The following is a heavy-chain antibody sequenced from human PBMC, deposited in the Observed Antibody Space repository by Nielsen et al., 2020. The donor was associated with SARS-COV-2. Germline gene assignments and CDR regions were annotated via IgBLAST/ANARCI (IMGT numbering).Heavy chain of an antibody. CDR3: ARDALYYYYMDF. V-gene: IGHV3-21*01. J-gene: IGHJ6*03. CDR1: GFTFSSYS. Sequence: GESLKISCAASGFTFSSYSMNWVRQAPGKGLEWVSSISSSSSYIYYADSVKGRFTISRDNAKNSLYLQMNSLRAEDTAVYYCARDALYYYYMDFWGKGTTVTVSS. CDR2: ISSSSSYI.